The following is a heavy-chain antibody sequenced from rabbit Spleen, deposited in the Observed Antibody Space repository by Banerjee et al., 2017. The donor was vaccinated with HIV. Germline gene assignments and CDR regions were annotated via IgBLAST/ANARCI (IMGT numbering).Heavy chain of an antibody. CDR1: GFSFSNRYV. V-gene: IGHV1S45*01. CDR3: ARGSGSSYLGNL. D-gene: IGHD8-1*01. Sequence: QEQLVESGGGLVQPEGSLTLTCKASGFSFSNRYVMSWVRQAPGKGLEWIGCIYIGSGRIYYASWANGRFTISLDNAQNTVFLQMTSLTAADTATYFCARGSGSSYLGNLWGQGTLVTVS. CDR2: IYIGSGRI. J-gene: IGHJ4*01.